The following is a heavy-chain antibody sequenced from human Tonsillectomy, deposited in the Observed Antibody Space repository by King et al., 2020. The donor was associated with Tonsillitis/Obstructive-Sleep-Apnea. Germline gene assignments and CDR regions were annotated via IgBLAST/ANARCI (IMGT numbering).Heavy chain of an antibody. CDR3: AHRLTVIAAAAPGAFDI. J-gene: IGHJ3*02. CDR2: LYWDDDK. V-gene: IGHV2-5*02. Sequence: TLKESGPTLVKPTQTLTLTCTFSGFSLSTSGVGVGWIRQPPGKALEWLALLYWDDDKRYSPSLKSRLTITKDTSKNQVALTMTNMDPVDTATYYCAHRLTVIAAAAPGAFDIWGQGTMVTVSS. CDR1: GFSLSTSGVG. D-gene: IGHD6-13*01.